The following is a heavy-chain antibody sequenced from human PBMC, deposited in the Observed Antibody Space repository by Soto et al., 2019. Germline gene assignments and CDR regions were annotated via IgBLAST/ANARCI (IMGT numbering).Heavy chain of an antibody. CDR3: ARLDSTVYFFDY. CDR1: GYTFTDYP. CDR2: IIAANGNT. V-gene: IGHV1-3*01. J-gene: IGHJ4*02. D-gene: IGHD2-21*01. Sequence: QVQLVQSGADVKKPGASMKVSCKASGYTFTDYPIHWVRQAPGQSLEWMGWIIAANGNTKYSQKFQGRVTFTRDTSASTAYMELSSLRSEDTAVYYCARLDSTVYFFDYWGQGTLVTVSS.